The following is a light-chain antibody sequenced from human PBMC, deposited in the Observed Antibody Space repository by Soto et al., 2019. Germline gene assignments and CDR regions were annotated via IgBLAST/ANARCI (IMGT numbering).Light chain of an antibody. V-gene: IGKV3-15*01. CDR3: QQYHHWPPIT. Sequence: EIVMTQSPATLSVSPGERATLSCRASQNIDINLVWYQQKPGQAPRLLIFRASTRATDIPARFSGSGSGTEFTLTISSLQSEDFAVYYCQQYHHWPPITFGQGTRLEI. J-gene: IGKJ5*01. CDR2: RAS. CDR1: QNIDIN.